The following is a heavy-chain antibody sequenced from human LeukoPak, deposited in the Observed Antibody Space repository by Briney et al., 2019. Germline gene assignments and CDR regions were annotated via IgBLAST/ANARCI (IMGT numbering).Heavy chain of an antibody. V-gene: IGHV3-30-3*01. CDR2: ISYDGSNK. CDR3: ARDGVLRYFDWLSHLDY. Sequence: GGSLRLSCAASGFTFSSYAMHWVRQAPGKGLEWVAVISYDGSNKYYADSVKGRFTISRDNSKNPLYLQMNSLRAEDTAVYYCARDGVLRYFDWLSHLDYWGQGTLVTVSS. D-gene: IGHD3-9*01. J-gene: IGHJ4*02. CDR1: GFTFSSYA.